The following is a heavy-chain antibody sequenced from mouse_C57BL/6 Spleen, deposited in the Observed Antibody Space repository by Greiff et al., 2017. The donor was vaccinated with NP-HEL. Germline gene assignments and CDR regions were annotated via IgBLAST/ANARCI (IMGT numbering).Heavy chain of an antibody. V-gene: IGHV1-64*01. CDR3: ARKHFDY. J-gene: IGHJ2*01. CDR2: IHPNSGST. CDR1: GYTFTSYW. Sequence: QVHVKQPGAELVKPGASVKLSCKASGYTFTSYWMHWVKQRPGQGLEWIGRIHPNSGSTNYNEKFKSKATLTVDKSSSTAYMQLSSLTSEDSAVYYCARKHFDYWGQGTTLTVSS.